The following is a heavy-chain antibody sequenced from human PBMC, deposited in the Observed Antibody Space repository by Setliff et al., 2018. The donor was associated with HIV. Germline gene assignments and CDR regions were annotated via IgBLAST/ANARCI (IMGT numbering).Heavy chain of an antibody. V-gene: IGHV1-46*01. CDR1: GYTFTSYY. D-gene: IGHD2-2*02. Sequence: GASVKVSCKASGYTFTSYYIHWVRQAPGQGLEWMGRINPSGGDTKYSQKFQGRVTFTWDTSASTAYMELSSLRSEDTAVYYCARDRRPAGINYGYGYLDDWGQGTLVTVSS. J-gene: IGHJ4*02. CDR3: ARDRRPAGINYGYGYLDD. CDR2: INPSGGDT.